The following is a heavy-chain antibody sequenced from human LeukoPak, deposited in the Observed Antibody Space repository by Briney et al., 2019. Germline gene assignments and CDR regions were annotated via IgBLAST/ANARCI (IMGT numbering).Heavy chain of an antibody. J-gene: IGHJ4*02. V-gene: IGHV4-34*01. CDR1: GGSFSGYY. Sequence: SETLSLTCAVYGGSFSGYYWSWIRQPPGKGLEWIGEINHSGSTNYNPSLKSRVTISVDTSKNQFSLKLSSVTAADTAVYYCARVVGYCSSTSCYNYFDYWGQGTLVTVSS. D-gene: IGHD2-2*01. CDR2: INHSGST. CDR3: ARVVGYCSSTSCYNYFDY.